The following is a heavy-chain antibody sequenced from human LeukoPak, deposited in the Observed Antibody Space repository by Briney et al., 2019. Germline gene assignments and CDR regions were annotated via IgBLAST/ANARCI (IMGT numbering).Heavy chain of an antibody. CDR1: GFTFSSSG. CDR3: AKDSYDRSGYYYYYFAY. Sequence: GSLRLSCAASGFTFSSSGMSWVRQAPGKGLEWVAVISYDGSNKYYADSVKGRFTISRDNSKNTLYLQMNSLRAGDTAVYYCAKDSYDRSGYYYYYFAYWGQGTQVTVS. V-gene: IGHV3-30*18. J-gene: IGHJ4*02. D-gene: IGHD3-22*01. CDR2: ISYDGSNK.